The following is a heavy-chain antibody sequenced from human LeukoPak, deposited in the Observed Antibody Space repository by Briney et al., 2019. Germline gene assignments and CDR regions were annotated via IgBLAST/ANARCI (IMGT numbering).Heavy chain of an antibody. J-gene: IGHJ5*02. CDR2: INPSGGST. V-gene: IGHV1-46*01. Sequence: ASVKVSCKASRYTFSSYYIHWVRQAPGQGLEWMGIINPSGGSTTYAQKFQGRVTMTSDTSTSTVYMELSSLRYEDTALYYCARDPTVITSSRITIFGVVKSPRNWFDPWGQGTLVTVSS. CDR1: RYTFSSYY. CDR3: ARDPTVITSSRITIFGVVKSPRNWFDP. D-gene: IGHD3-3*01.